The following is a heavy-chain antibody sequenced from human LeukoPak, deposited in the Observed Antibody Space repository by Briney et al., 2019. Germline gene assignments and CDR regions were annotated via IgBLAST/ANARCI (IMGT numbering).Heavy chain of an antibody. CDR3: AKSRSGIAAAGTNY. D-gene: IGHD6-13*01. V-gene: IGHV3-23*01. CDR2: ISGSGGST. J-gene: IGHJ4*02. CDR1: GFTFSSYA. Sequence: GGSLRLSYAASGFTFSSYAMSWVRQAPGKGLEWVSAISGSGGSTYYADSVKGRFTISRDNSKNTLYLQMNSLRAEDTAVYYCAKSRSGIAAAGTNYWGQGTLVTVSS.